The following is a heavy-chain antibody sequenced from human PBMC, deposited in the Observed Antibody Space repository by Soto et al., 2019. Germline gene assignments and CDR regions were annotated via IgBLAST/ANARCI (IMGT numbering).Heavy chain of an antibody. D-gene: IGHD3-10*01. CDR1: GGSISSYY. CDR3: ARDADGGYFRPWYFQH. CDR2: IYYSGST. Sequence: PSETLSLTCTVSGGSISSYYWSWIRQPPGKGLEWIGYIYYSGSTNYNPSLKSRVTISVDTSKNQFSLKLSSVTAADTAVYYCARDADGGYFRPWYFQHWGQGTLVTVSS. V-gene: IGHV4-59*01. J-gene: IGHJ1*01.